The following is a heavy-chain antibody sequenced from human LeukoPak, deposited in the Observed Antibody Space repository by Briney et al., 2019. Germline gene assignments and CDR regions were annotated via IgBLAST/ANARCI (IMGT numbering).Heavy chain of an antibody. CDR1: GYTFTSYG. V-gene: IGHV1-18*01. J-gene: IGHJ4*02. D-gene: IGHD5-12*01. Sequence: ASVTVSCKASGYTFTSYGISWVRLAPGQGLEWMGWISAYNGNTNYAQKLQGRVTMTTDTSTSTAYMELRSLRSDDTAVYYCARVRGKHPGGYEFDYWGQGTLVTVSS. CDR2: ISAYNGNT. CDR3: ARVRGKHPGGYEFDY.